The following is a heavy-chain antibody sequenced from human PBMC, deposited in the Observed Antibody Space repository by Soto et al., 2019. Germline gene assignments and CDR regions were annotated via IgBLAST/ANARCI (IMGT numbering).Heavy chain of an antibody. Sequence: QVQLVESGGGVVQPGRSLRLSCVASGFTFSTYGVHWVRQAPGKGLEWVAMTWNDGSHKYYADPVKDRFTISRDNFKNTLYLQINSLRDEDSAVYYCTTELNDMQAFDIWGQGTMVTVSS. CDR1: GFTFSTYG. CDR3: TTELNDMQAFDI. CDR2: TWNDGSHK. D-gene: IGHD1-1*01. V-gene: IGHV3-33*01. J-gene: IGHJ3*02.